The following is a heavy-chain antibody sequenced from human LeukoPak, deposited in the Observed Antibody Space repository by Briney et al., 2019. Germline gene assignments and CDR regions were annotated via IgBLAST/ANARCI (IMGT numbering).Heavy chain of an antibody. J-gene: IGHJ3*02. V-gene: IGHV3-30*03. Sequence: QPGGSLRLSCAASGFTFSSYGMHWVRQAPGKGLEWVAVISYDGNNKYYADSVKGRFTISRDNAKNSLYLQMNSLRAEDTALYYCAMADITGAFDIWGQGTMVTVSS. CDR3: AMADITGAFDI. CDR2: ISYDGNNK. CDR1: GFTFSSYG. D-gene: IGHD1-14*01.